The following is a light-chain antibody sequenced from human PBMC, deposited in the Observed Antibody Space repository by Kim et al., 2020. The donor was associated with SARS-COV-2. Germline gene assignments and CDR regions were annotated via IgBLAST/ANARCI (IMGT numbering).Light chain of an antibody. V-gene: IGKV1-5*03. CDR2: QAS. CDR3: KQNKSYTAV. CDR1: QNINNW. J-gene: IGKJ1*01. Sequence: DIQMTQSPSTLSASVGDRVTITCRASQNINNWLAWYQQRPGKAPKLLIYQASTLQSGVPSRFSGSASEAEFTLTIKWLQPDDFATYHCKQNKSYTAVFGQGTKVDIK.